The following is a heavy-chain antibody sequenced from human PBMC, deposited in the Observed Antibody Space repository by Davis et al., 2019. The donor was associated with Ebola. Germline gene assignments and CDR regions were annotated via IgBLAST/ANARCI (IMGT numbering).Heavy chain of an antibody. CDR3: ARGGWYYFDS. CDR1: GFSFSYYR. Sequence: ESLKISCATSGFSFSYYRMSWVRQAPGNGLEWVANIKQDGSEIYYVDSVKGRFTISRNNAKNSLYLQMNSLRAEDTAVYYCARGGWYYFDSWGQGTLVTVSS. J-gene: IGHJ4*02. D-gene: IGHD6-19*01. V-gene: IGHV3-7*01. CDR2: IKQDGSEI.